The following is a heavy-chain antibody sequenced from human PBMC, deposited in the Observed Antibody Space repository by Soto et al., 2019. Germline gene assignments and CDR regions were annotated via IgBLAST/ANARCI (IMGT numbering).Heavy chain of an antibody. J-gene: IGHJ4*03. CDR3: ARDISTTLTSGGYFDS. CDR2: IWYDGSNK. V-gene: IGHV3-33*01. CDR1: GFNFNRFA. Sequence: QVQLVESGGGVVQPGTSLILSCSASGFNFNRFAMHWVRQAPGKGLEWVALIWYDGSNKFYLDSVRGRFAISRDNSKNKLFLQMYNLAPADTAIYYCARDISTTLTSGGYFDSWGQGSLVTVSS. D-gene: IGHD1-26*01.